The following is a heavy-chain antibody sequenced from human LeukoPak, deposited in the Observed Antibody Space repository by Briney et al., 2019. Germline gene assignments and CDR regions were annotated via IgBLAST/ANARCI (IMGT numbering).Heavy chain of an antibody. J-gene: IGHJ4*02. D-gene: IGHD6-13*01. CDR3: ARVVSAAGTIGY. CDR1: GGTFSSYA. CDR2: IFPIFGTA. Sequence: SVKVSCKASGGTFSSYAISWVRQAPGQGLEWMGGIFPIFGTANYAQKFQGRVTITADESTSTAYMELSSLRSEDTAVYYCARVVSAAGTIGYWGQGTLVTVSS. V-gene: IGHV1-69*13.